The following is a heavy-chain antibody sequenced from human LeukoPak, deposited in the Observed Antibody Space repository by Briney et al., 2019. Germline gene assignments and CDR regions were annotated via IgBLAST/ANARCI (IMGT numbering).Heavy chain of an antibody. J-gene: IGHJ3*02. CDR2: IYHSGST. CDR1: GGSISSGGYS. V-gene: IGHV4-30-2*01. D-gene: IGHD3-10*01. Sequence: PSETLSLTCAVSGGSISSGGYSWSWIRQPPGKGLEWIGYIYHSGSTYYNPSLKSRVTISVDGSKNQFSLKLSSVTAADTAVYYCAREGIGDAFDIWGQGTMVTVSS. CDR3: AREGIGDAFDI.